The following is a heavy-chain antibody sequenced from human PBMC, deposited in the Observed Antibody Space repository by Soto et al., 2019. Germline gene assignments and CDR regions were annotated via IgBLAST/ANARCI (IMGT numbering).Heavy chain of an antibody. CDR1: GYTFTSYG. V-gene: IGHV1-18*01. CDR2: ISAYNGNT. CDR3: ARDGRWVQLDGCWYFDL. D-gene: IGHD1-1*01. Sequence: QVQLVQSGAEVKKPGASVKVSCKASGYTFTSYGISWVRQAPGQGLEWMGWISAYNGNTNYAQKLQGRVTLTTDTSTRTGYLGVGSLRSDDTGVYYCARDGRWVQLDGCWYFDLLGRGTLVPVPS. J-gene: IGHJ2*01.